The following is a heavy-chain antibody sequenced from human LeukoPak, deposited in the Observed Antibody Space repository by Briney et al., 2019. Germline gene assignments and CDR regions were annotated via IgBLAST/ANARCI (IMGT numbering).Heavy chain of an antibody. D-gene: IGHD2-8*01. CDR1: GFTFSSYW. Sequence: PGGSLRLSCAASGFTFSSYWMHWVRQAPGKGLVWVSRINSDGSSTSYADSVKGRFTISRDNAKNTLYLQMNSLRAEDTAVYYCARVGYCTNGVCYKGFDHWGQGTLVTVSS. J-gene: IGHJ4*02. CDR3: ARVGYCTNGVCYKGFDH. CDR2: INSDGSST. V-gene: IGHV3-74*01.